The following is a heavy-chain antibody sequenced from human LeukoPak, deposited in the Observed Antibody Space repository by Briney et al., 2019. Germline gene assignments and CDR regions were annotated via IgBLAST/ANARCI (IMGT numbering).Heavy chain of an antibody. Sequence: GRSLRLSCAASGFTFSSYVMSWVRQAPGRGLEWVLSISGSGSNTDYADSVKGRFTISRDNSKNTLYLQMNSLRAEDTAVYYCAKNRVAGTASIFDYWDQGTLVAVSS. CDR2: ISGSGSNT. CDR3: AKNRVAGTASIFDY. J-gene: IGHJ4*02. D-gene: IGHD2-21*02. V-gene: IGHV3-23*01. CDR1: GFTFSSYV.